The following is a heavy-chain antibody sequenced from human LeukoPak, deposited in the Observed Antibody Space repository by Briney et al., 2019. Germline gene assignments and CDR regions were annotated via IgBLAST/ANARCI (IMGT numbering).Heavy chain of an antibody. D-gene: IGHD3-10*01. CDR2: IIPILGIA. J-gene: IGHJ4*02. Sequence: ASVEVSCKASGGTFSSYAISWVRQAPGQGLEWMGRIIPILGIANYAQKFQGRVTITADKSTSTAYMELSSLRSEDTAVYYCARDRHGSGSYPYLHWGQGTLVTVSS. V-gene: IGHV1-69*04. CDR3: ARDRHGSGSYPYLH. CDR1: GGTFSSYA.